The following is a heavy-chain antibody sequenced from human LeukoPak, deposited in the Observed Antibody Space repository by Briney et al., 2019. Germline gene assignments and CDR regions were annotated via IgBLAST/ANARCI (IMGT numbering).Heavy chain of an antibody. CDR1: GGTFSSYA. CDR3: ARDGGDYGSGNYYYMDV. J-gene: IGHJ6*03. Sequence: SVKVSCKASGGTFSSYAISWVRQAPGQGLEWMGGIIPIFGTANYAQKFQGRVTITTDESTSTAYMELSSLRSEDTAVYYCARDGGDYGSGNYYYMDVWGKGTTVTVSS. V-gene: IGHV1-69*05. CDR2: IIPIFGTA. D-gene: IGHD3-10*01.